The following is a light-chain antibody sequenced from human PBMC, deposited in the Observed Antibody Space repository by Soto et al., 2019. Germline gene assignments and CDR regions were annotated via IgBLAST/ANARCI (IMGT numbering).Light chain of an antibody. V-gene: IGKV3-11*01. J-gene: IGKJ5*01. Sequence: EIVLTQSPATLSLSPGAGVTLSCRASESIGSYLAWFQQKLGQAPRLLIYDASKGATGIPARFCGSGSGTDFTLTITSLEAEDFAVYYCQQRSGGSITVAQGPRLEIK. CDR3: QQRSGGSIT. CDR2: DAS. CDR1: ESIGSY.